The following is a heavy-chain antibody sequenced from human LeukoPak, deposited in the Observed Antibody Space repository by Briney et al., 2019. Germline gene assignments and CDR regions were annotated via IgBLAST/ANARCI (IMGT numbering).Heavy chain of an antibody. CDR2: IYTSGST. CDR3: ATYYYGSGSPDYYYYMDV. J-gene: IGHJ6*03. CDR1: GGSISSYY. V-gene: IGHV4-4*07. Sequence: SETLSLTCTVSGGSISSYYWSWIRQPAGKGLEWIGRIYTSGSTNYNPSHKSRVTMSVDTSKNQFSLKLSSVTAADTAVYYCATYYYGSGSPDYYYYMDVWGKGTTVTVSS. D-gene: IGHD3-10*01.